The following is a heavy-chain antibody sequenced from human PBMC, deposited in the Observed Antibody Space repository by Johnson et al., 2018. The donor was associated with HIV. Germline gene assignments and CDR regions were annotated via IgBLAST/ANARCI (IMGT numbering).Heavy chain of an antibody. CDR1: GFTFSSYG. CDR2: IRYDGSNK. J-gene: IGHJ3*02. CDR3: AKCRGLGARGAFDI. V-gene: IGHV3-30*02. Sequence: VQLVESGGGVVQPGGSLRLSCAASGFTFSSYGMHWVRQAPGKGLEWVAFIRYDGSNKYYADSVKGRFTISRDNSKNTLYLQMNSLRAEDTAVYYCAKCRGLGARGAFDIWGQGTMVTVSS. D-gene: IGHD5-12*01.